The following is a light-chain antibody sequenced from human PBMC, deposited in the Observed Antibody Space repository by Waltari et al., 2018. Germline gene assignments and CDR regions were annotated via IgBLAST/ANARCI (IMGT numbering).Light chain of an antibody. CDR1: ALSKQH. CDR2: KDS. Sequence: SLELTQSPSVAVSPGQTAGITSSGDALSKQHVYWYQQRPGQAPVLVLFKDSERPSGIPERFSGSRSGTTGTLTITGVQAEDEADYYCQSSDSSGNDYVFGPGTKVTVL. V-gene: IGLV3-25*03. CDR3: QSSDSSGNDYV. J-gene: IGLJ1*01.